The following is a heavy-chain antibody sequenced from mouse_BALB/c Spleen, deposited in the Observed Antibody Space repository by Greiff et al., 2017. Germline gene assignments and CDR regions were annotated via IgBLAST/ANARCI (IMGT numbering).Heavy chain of an antibody. CDR1: GFTFSSFG. CDR2: ISSGSSTI. CDR3: ARLRYDDAMDY. J-gene: IGHJ4*01. V-gene: IGHV5-17*02. D-gene: IGHD2-14*01. Sequence: EVKLVESGGGLVQPGGSRKLSCAASGFTFSSFGMHWVRQAPEKGLEWVAYISSGSSTIYYADTVKGRFTISRDNPKNTLFLQMTSLRSEDTAMYYCARLRYDDAMDYWGQGTSVTVSS.